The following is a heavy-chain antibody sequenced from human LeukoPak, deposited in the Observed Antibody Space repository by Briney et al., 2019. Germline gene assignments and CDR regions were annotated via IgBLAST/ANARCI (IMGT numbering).Heavy chain of an antibody. CDR2: IIDRGKT. V-gene: IGHV3-23*01. Sequence: PGGPLSLPCEASGITFSSYDLSWIRQAPGKGLEWISAIIDRGKTAHSDSVKGRFTISRDNSENTLYLQMSSLRDADPAVYYCAKLRTVFGVADSFDMWGQGKRVSVSS. CDR1: GITFSSYD. D-gene: IGHD3-3*01. J-gene: IGHJ3*02. CDR3: AKLRTVFGVADSFDM.